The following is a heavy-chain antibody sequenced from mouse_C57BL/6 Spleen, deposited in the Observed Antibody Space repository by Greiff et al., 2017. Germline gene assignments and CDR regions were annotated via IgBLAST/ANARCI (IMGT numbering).Heavy chain of an antibody. CDR1: GYTFTSYW. CDR2: IYPGSGSN. J-gene: IGHJ2*01. Sequence: VQLQQSGAELVKPGASVKMSCKSSGYTFTSYWITWVKQRPGQGLEWFGDIYPGSGSNAYDEKFKSKATLTVDTSFSTAYMQLSSLTSEDSAVYDCARSQPAFDYWGQGTTLPVSS. D-gene: IGHD6-1*01. CDR3: ARSQPAFDY. V-gene: IGHV1-55*01.